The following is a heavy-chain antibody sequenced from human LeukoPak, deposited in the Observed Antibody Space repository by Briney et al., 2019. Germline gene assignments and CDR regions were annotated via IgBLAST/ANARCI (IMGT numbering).Heavy chain of an antibody. CDR1: GYTFTGYY. Sequence: ASVKVSCKASGYTFTGYYMHWVRPAPGQGLEWMGWINPNSGGTNYAQKFQGRVTMTRDTSISTAYMELSRLRSDDTAVYYCARDRAYYDYVWGSLYYYYYYMDVWGKGTTVTVSS. J-gene: IGHJ6*03. CDR2: INPNSGGT. CDR3: ARDRAYYDYVWGSLYYYYYYMDV. D-gene: IGHD3-16*01. V-gene: IGHV1-2*02.